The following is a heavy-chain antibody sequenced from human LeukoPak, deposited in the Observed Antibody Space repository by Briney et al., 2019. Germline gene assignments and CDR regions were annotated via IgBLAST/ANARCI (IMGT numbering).Heavy chain of an antibody. D-gene: IGHD2-21*01. Sequence: SETLSLTCTVSGGSISSSSYYWGWIRQPPGKGLEWLGSIYYSGTTYYNPSLKSRATISVETPKNQCPLKMSSGTAADTAVYDCSRHSEVCLFHIDYWGQGTLVTVSS. CDR2: IYYSGTT. J-gene: IGHJ4*02. CDR1: GGSISSSSYY. V-gene: IGHV4-39*01. CDR3: SRHSEVCLFHIDY.